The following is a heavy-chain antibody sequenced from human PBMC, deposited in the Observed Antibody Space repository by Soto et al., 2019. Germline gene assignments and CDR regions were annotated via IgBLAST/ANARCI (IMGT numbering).Heavy chain of an antibody. J-gene: IGHJ6*02. CDR3: PREGPDVEQQLVPFEDKDYSDGMDV. V-gene: IGHV1-69*01. CDR1: GGTFSSYA. Sequence: QVQLVQSGAEVKKPGSSVKVSCKASGGTFSSYAISWVRQAPGQGLEWMGGIIPIFGTANYAQKFQGRVTITADESTSPDYMELSSLRSEDTAVYYCPREGPDVEQQLVPFEDKDYSDGMDVWGQGTTVTVSS. D-gene: IGHD6-13*01. CDR2: IIPIFGTA.